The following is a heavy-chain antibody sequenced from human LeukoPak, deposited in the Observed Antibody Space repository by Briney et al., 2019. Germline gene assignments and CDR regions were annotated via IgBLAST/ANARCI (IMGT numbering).Heavy chain of an antibody. V-gene: IGHV1-2*02. CDR3: ARVTVRGVISGY. Sequence: ASVKVSCKASGYTFTGYYMHWVRQAPGQGLEWMGWINPNSGGTNYAQKFQGRVTMTRDTSISTAYMELSRPRSDDTAVYYCARVTVRGVISGYWGQGTLVTVSS. CDR2: INPNSGGT. D-gene: IGHD3-10*01. J-gene: IGHJ4*02. CDR1: GYTFTGYY.